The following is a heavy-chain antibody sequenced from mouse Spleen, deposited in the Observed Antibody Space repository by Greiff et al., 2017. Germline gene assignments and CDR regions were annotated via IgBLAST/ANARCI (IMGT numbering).Heavy chain of an antibody. D-gene: IGHD1-1*01. V-gene: IGHV1-80*01. CDR3: ARSTVVHYFDY. CDR2: IYPGDGDT. J-gene: IGHJ2*01. Sequence: QVQLQQSGAELVKPGASVKISCKASGYAFSSYWMNWVKQRPGKGLEWIGQIYPGDGDTNYNGKFKGKATLTADKSSSTAYMQLSSLTSEDSAVYFCARSTVVHYFDYWGQGTTLTVSS. CDR1: GYAFSSYW.